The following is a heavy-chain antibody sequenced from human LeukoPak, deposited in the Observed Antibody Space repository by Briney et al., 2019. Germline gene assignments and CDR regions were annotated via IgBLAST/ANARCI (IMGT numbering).Heavy chain of an antibody. Sequence: KASETLSLTCTVSGGSISGHYWAWIRQPPGKGLEWIGYIYYSGSTNYNPSLKSRVTISVDTSKNQFSLKLSSVTAADTAVYYCAGDILTGYYQFDYWGQGTLVTVSS. CDR2: IYYSGST. CDR1: GGSISGHY. D-gene: IGHD3-9*01. J-gene: IGHJ4*02. CDR3: AGDILTGYYQFDY. V-gene: IGHV4-59*11.